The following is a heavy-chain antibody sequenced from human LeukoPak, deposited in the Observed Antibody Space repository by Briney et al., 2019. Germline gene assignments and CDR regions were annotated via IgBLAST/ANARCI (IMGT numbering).Heavy chain of an antibody. CDR2: INPASGGT. V-gene: IGHV1-2*02. CDR3: ARANFLSCSSTSCLFDY. D-gene: IGHD2-2*01. Sequence: ASVKVSCKASGYTFTGCYMHWVRQAPGQGFEWMGWINPASGGTNYVQKFQGRVTMTRDTSISTAYMELSRLRSDDTAVYYCARANFLSCSSTSCLFDYWGQGTLVTVSS. J-gene: IGHJ4*02. CDR1: GYTFTGCY.